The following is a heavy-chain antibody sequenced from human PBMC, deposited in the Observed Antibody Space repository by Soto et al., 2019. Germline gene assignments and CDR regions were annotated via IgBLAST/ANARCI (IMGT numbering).Heavy chain of an antibody. D-gene: IGHD3-3*01. J-gene: IGHJ5*02. CDR3: ARWWSGSRQGFDP. CDR1: GGSISSGDYY. Sequence: QVQLQESGPGLVKPSQTLSLTCTVSGGSISSGDYYWSWIRQHPGKGLEWIGYIYYRGSTSYNPSLQSRVTISVDTSKNQFSLKLSSVTAADTAVYYCARWWSGSRQGFDPWGQGTLVTVSS. V-gene: IGHV4-31*03. CDR2: IYYRGST.